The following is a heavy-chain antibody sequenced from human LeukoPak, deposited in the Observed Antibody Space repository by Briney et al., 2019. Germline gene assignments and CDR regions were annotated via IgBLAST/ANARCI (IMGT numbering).Heavy chain of an antibody. J-gene: IGHJ4*02. D-gene: IGHD1-26*01. CDR3: ARDWYSGSFPLDY. CDR1: GFTLSTYT. Sequence: GGSLRLSCAASGFTLSTYTMNWVRQAPGKGLEWVSSISSSSSYIYYADTVKGRFTISRDNAKNSLYLQMNSLRAEDTAVYYCARDWYSGSFPLDYWGQGTLVTVSS. CDR2: ISSSSSYI. V-gene: IGHV3-21*01.